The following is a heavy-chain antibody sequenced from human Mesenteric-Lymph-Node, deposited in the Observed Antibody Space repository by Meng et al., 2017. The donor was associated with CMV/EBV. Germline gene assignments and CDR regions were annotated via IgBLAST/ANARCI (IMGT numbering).Heavy chain of an antibody. CDR3: AKADYENYFYWFDS. V-gene: IGHV3-23*01. D-gene: IGHD2/OR15-2a*01. J-gene: IGHJ5*01. Sequence: SCAASGFTFSSYAMSWVRQAPGKGLEWVSSISGSGSYTYYADSVRGRFTISRDNSQNTLYLQLSSLRADDTAVYYCAKADYENYFYWFDSWGQGTLVTVSS. CDR1: GFTFSSYA. CDR2: ISGSGSYT.